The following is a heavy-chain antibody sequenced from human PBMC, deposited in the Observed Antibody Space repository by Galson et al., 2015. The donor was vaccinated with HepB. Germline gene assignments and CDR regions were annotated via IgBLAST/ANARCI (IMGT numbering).Heavy chain of an antibody. V-gene: IGHV3-21*01. CDR1: GFTFSTYS. J-gene: IGHJ2*01. CDR3: ARHGVNYGDYVWYSDV. D-gene: IGHD4-17*01. Sequence: SLRLSCAASGFTFSTYSMNWVRQAPGKGLEWVSSIGSGSDYIYYADSVKGRFTISRDNARKSLYLQMNNLRIEDSAVYFCARHGVNYGDYVWYSDVWGRGTQVTVSS. CDR2: IGSGSDYI.